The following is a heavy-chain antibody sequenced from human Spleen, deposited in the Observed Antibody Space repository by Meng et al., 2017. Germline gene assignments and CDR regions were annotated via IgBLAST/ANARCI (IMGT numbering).Heavy chain of an antibody. Sequence: GSLRLSCAVSGYSISSGYYWGWIRQPPGKGLEWIGSIYHSGSTYYNPSLKSRVTISVDTSKNQFSLKLTSVTAADTAVYYCARDPNDFGDPENYDAFDIWGQGTMVTVSS. V-gene: IGHV4-38-2*02. CDR2: IYHSGST. CDR3: ARDPNDFGDPENYDAFDI. D-gene: IGHD4-17*01. CDR1: GYSISSGYY. J-gene: IGHJ3*02.